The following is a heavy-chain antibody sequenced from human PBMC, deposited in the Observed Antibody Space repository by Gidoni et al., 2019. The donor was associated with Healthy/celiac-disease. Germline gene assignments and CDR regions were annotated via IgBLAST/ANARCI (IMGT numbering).Heavy chain of an antibody. V-gene: IGHV1-69*06. Sequence: QVQLVQSGAEVKKPGSSVKVSCKASGGTFSSYAISWVRQAPGQGLEWMGGIIPIFGTANYAQKFQGRVTITADKSTSTAYMELSSLRSEDTAVYYCAMSDYYDSSGYYGDFDYWGQGTLVTVSS. CDR1: GGTFSSYA. D-gene: IGHD3-22*01. J-gene: IGHJ4*02. CDR3: AMSDYYDSSGYYGDFDY. CDR2: IIPIFGTA.